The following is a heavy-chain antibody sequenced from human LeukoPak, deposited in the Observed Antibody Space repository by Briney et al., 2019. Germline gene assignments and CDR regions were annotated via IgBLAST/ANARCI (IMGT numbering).Heavy chain of an antibody. CDR2: ISGSGGST. CDR1: GFTFSSYA. J-gene: IGHJ4*02. Sequence: PGGSLRLSCAASGFTFSSYAMSWVRQAPGKGLEWVSAISGSGGSTYYADSVKGRFTISRDNSKNTLYLQMNSLRAEDTAVYYCTRQGFGELLIGEYLDYWGQGTLVTVSS. CDR3: TRQGFGELLIGEYLDY. D-gene: IGHD3-10*01. V-gene: IGHV3-23*01.